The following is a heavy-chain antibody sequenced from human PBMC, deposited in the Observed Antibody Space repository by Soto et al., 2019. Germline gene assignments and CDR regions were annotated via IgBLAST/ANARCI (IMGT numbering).Heavy chain of an antibody. CDR3: ARAIFDDRNWFDP. J-gene: IGHJ5*02. CDR1: GFTFSSYW. CDR2: INSDGSST. V-gene: IGHV3-74*01. D-gene: IGHD3-3*01. Sequence: PGGSLRLSCAASGFTFSSYWMHWVRQAPGKGLVWVSRINSDGSSTSYADSVKGRFTISRDNAKNTLYLQMNSLRAEDTAVYYCARAIFDDRNWFDPWGQGTLVTVSS.